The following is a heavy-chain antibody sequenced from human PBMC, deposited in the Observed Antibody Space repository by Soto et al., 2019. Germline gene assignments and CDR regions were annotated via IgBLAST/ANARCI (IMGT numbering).Heavy chain of an antibody. V-gene: IGHV3-11*01. J-gene: IGHJ5*02. D-gene: IGHD6-19*01. Sequence: LRLSCAASGFTFSDYYMAWIRQAPGKGLEWVSYITGNDNTIYYADSVKGRFTISRDNAKNSLSLQMNSLRAEDTAVYYCARGAYSSGWYWFDPWGQGTLVT. CDR3: ARGAYSSGWYWFDP. CDR2: ITGNDNTI. CDR1: GFTFSDYY.